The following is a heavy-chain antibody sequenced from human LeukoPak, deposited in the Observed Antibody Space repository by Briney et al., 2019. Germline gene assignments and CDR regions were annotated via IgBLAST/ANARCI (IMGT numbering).Heavy chain of an antibody. D-gene: IGHD3-16*02. J-gene: IGHJ6*03. CDR3: ARDRGGIGYYMDV. V-gene: IGHV3-7*01. CDR1: GFTFSSYW. CDR2: IKEDGSEK. Sequence: GGSLRLSCEDSGFTFSSYWMSWVRQAPGKGLEWVANIKEDGSEKYYVDSVKGRFTISRDNAKTSLYLQMNSLRAEDTALYYCARDRGGIGYYMDVWGKGTTVTVSS.